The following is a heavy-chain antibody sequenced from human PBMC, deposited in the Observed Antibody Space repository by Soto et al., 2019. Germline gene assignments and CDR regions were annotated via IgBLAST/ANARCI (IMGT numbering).Heavy chain of an antibody. CDR3: ARDLYFSRYCYRGNLFYF. J-gene: IGHJ4*01. V-gene: IGHV1-46*01. Sequence: GASVKVSCKASGYTFTSYYMHWVRQAPGQGLEWMGIINPSGGSTSYAKKFQGRVTMTRDTSTSTVYMELSSLRSEDTAVYYCARDLYFSRYCYRGNLFYFCGQGTLVFVSS. D-gene: IGHD5-18*01. CDR1: GYTFTSYY. CDR2: INPSGGST.